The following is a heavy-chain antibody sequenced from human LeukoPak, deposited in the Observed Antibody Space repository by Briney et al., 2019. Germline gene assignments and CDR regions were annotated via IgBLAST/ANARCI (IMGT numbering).Heavy chain of an antibody. Sequence: SETLSLTCGVSGGSFNSDDYYWNWIRQPPGRGLEWIGYIYYGGNTNYNPSLRSRVTISMDTSKNQFSLKVNSVTAADTAVYYCARVPMDVWGQGTTVTVSS. CDR1: GGSFNSDDYY. CDR3: ARVPMDV. CDR2: IYYGGNT. D-gene: IGHD4/OR15-4a*01. J-gene: IGHJ6*02. V-gene: IGHV4-61*08.